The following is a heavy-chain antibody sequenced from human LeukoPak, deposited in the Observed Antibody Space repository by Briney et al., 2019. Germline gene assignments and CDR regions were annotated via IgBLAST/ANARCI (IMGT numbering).Heavy chain of an antibody. CDR3: ARPHSTFFDQDAAYYFDY. V-gene: IGHV4-39*01. J-gene: IGHJ4*02. CDR2: ICSGGNT. CDR1: GGSVSSSYY. D-gene: IGHD3-9*01. Sequence: SETLSLTCTVSGGSVSSSYYWGWIRQPPGKGLEWIGSICSGGNTCYNPSLESRVTISVDSSRSHFFLQLTSATAADTAVYYCARPHSTFFDQDAAYYFDYWGQGTLVTVSS.